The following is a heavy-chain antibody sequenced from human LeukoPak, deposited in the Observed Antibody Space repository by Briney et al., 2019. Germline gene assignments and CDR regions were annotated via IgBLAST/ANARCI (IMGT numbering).Heavy chain of an antibody. CDR1: GFTFSSYW. J-gene: IGHJ4*02. D-gene: IGHD4-23*01. CDR2: INSDGSST. CDR3: ARATAYYGGNLDY. V-gene: IGHV3-74*01. Sequence: GGSLRLSCAASGFTFSSYWMHWVRQAPGKGLVWVSRINSDGSSTSYADSVKGRFTISRDNAKNTLYLQMNSLRAEDTAVYYCARATAYYGGNLDYWGQGTLVTV.